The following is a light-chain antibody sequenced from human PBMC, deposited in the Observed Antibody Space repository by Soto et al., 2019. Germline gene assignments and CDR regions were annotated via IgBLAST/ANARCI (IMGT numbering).Light chain of an antibody. J-gene: IGKJ1*01. CDR1: QSVGTS. CDR3: QQSSNWPPWT. CDR2: DAS. V-gene: IGKV3-11*01. Sequence: EIVLTQSPATLSLSPGERATFSCKASQSVGTSLAWFQQKPGQAPRLLIYDASVRATGIPARFSGSGSGTDFTLTISRLRPEDIEMSYCQQSSNWPPWTFGRGTRVEI.